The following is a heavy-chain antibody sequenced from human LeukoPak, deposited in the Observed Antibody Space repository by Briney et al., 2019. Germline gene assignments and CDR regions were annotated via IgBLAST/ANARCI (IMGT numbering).Heavy chain of an antibody. Sequence: ASVKVSCTASGYTFTSYGISWVRQAPGQGLEWMGCISAYNGNTNYAQKLQGRVTMTTDTSTSTPYMELRSLRSDDTAVYYCAGGQYYCSGSYRLSSYWFDPWGQGTLVTVPS. D-gene: IGHD3-10*01. CDR2: ISAYNGNT. V-gene: IGHV1-18*01. CDR1: GYTFTSYG. CDR3: AGGQYYCSGSYRLSSYWFDP. J-gene: IGHJ5*02.